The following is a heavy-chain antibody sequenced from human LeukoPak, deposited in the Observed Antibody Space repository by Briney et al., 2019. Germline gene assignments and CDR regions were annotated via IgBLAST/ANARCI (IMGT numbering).Heavy chain of an antibody. V-gene: IGHV1-2*02. Sequence: ASVKVSCKASGYNFTGYYLHWVRQAPGQGLEWMGWINPNSGGTNYAQKFQGRVTMTRDTSISTAYMELSRLRSDDTAVYYCARDPAQLWFGELTNWFDPWGQGTLVTVSS. CDR1: GYNFTGYY. D-gene: IGHD3-10*01. CDR2: INPNSGGT. CDR3: ARDPAQLWFGELTNWFDP. J-gene: IGHJ5*02.